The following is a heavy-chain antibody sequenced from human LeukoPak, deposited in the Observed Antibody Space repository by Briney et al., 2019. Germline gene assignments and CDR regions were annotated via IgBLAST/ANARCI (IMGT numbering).Heavy chain of an antibody. CDR2: INTDGSST. Sequence: PGGSLRLSCAASGFTFSSYWMHWVRHVPGKGLVWVSHINTDGSSTNYADSVRGRFTISRDNAKNTLYLQMNSLRAEDTAVYYCARAKGWFDPWGQGTLVTVSS. CDR1: GFTFSSYW. J-gene: IGHJ5*02. V-gene: IGHV3-74*01. CDR3: ARAKGWFDP.